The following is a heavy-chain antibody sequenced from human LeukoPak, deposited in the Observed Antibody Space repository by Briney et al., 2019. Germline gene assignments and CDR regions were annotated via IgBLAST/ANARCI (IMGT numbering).Heavy chain of an antibody. CDR1: GYTFTSYG. CDR2: ISAYNGNT. J-gene: IGHJ3*02. Sequence: ASVKVSCKASGYTFTSYGISWVRQAPGQGLEWMGWISAYNGNTNYAQKFQGRVTITADESTSTAYMELSSLRSEDTAVYYCARDRMEIPAAILTNDAFDIWGQGTMVTVSS. D-gene: IGHD2-2*01. V-gene: IGHV1-18*01. CDR3: ARDRMEIPAAILTNDAFDI.